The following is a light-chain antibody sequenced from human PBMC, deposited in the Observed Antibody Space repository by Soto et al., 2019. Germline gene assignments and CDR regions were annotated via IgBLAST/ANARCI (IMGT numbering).Light chain of an antibody. Sequence: DIQMTQSPSSLSASVGERVTITCRASQSISSYLNWYQQKPGKAPKLLIYAASSLQSGVPSRFSGSGSGTHSTLTFSSLQPEDFATYYCQQSYSTLITFGQGTRLEIK. CDR2: AAS. CDR1: QSISSY. J-gene: IGKJ5*01. CDR3: QQSYSTLIT. V-gene: IGKV1-39*01.